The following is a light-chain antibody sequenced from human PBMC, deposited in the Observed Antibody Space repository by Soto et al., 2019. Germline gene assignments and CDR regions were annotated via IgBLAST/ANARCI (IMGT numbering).Light chain of an antibody. CDR2: DVS. Sequence: QSALTQPRSVSGSPGQSVTISCTGTSSDVGAYNYVSWYQHHPGKAPKVMIYDVSERPSGVPDRFSGSKSDNKASLTISGLQAEDEDDYYCCSYAGSYSWVFGGGTQLTVL. V-gene: IGLV2-11*01. J-gene: IGLJ3*02. CDR1: SSDVGAYNY. CDR3: CSYAGSYSWV.